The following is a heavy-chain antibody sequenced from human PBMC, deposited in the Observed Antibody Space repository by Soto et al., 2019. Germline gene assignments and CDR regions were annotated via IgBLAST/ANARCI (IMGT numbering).Heavy chain of an antibody. CDR3: ASLPYKDATDYYYYGLAG. Sequence: SVKVSCKASGGTFSSYAISWVRQAPGQGLEWMGGIIPIFGTANYAQKFQGRVTITADESTSTAYMELSSLRSEDTAVYYCASLPYKDATDYYYYGLAGWGQGTTVTVSS. D-gene: IGHD1-20*01. V-gene: IGHV1-69*13. J-gene: IGHJ6*02. CDR1: GGTFSSYA. CDR2: IIPIFGTA.